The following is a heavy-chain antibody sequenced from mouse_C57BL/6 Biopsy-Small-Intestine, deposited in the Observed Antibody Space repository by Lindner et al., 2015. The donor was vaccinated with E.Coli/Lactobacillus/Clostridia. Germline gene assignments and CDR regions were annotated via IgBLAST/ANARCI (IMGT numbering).Heavy chain of an antibody. CDR1: GYTFTTYD. Sequence: VQLQESGAELVRPGSSVKMSCKTSGYTFTTYDINWVKQRPGQGLEWIGYIYIGNGYTEYNEKFKGKATLTSDTSSSTAYMQLSSLTSEDSAIYFCTRRGGYVGTPLFAYWGQGTLVTVSA. J-gene: IGHJ3*01. CDR3: TRRGGYVGTPLFAY. V-gene: IGHV1-58*01. D-gene: IGHD2-2*01. CDR2: IYIGNGYT.